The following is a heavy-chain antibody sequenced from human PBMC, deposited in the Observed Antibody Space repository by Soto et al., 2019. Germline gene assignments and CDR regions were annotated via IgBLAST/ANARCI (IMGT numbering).Heavy chain of an antibody. CDR1: GFTVSSNY. Sequence: GGSLRLSCAASGFTVSSNYMSWVRQAPGKGLEWVSVIYSGGSTYYADSVKGRFTISRHNSKNTLYLQMNSLRAEDTAVYYCARVPYYYGSGSYYPPPYLAYWGQGTLVTVSS. CDR2: IYSGGST. V-gene: IGHV3-53*04. J-gene: IGHJ4*02. D-gene: IGHD3-10*01. CDR3: ARVPYYYGSGSYYPPPYLAY.